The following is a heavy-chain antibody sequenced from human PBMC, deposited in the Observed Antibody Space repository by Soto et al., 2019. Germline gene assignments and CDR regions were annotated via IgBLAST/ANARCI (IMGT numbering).Heavy chain of an antibody. J-gene: IGHJ4*02. Sequence: SETLSLTCAVYGGSFSGYYWTWIRQPPGTGLEWIGYIYHSGSTYYNPSLKSRVTISVDRSKNQFSLKLSSVTAADTAVYYCARVYMVRGTIIRYFDYWGQGTLVTVSS. CDR1: GGSFSGYY. CDR3: ARVYMVRGTIIRYFDY. CDR2: IYHSGST. V-gene: IGHV4-34*01. D-gene: IGHD3-10*01.